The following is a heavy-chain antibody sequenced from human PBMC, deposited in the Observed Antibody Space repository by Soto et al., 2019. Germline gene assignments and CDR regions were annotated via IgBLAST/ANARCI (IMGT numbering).Heavy chain of an antibody. D-gene: IGHD3-10*01. J-gene: IGHJ5*02. CDR3: AKGMVRGVMNWFDP. CDR1: GFTFDDYA. Sequence: AGGSLRLSCAASGFTFDDYAMHWVRQAPGKGLEWVSGISWNSGSIGYADSVKGRFTISRDNAKNSLYLQMNSLRAEDTALYYCAKGMVRGVMNWFDPWGQGTLVTVSS. CDR2: ISWNSGSI. V-gene: IGHV3-9*01.